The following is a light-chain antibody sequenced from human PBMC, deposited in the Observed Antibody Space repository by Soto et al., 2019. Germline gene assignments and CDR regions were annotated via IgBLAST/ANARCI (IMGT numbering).Light chain of an antibody. V-gene: IGKV3-20*01. J-gene: IGKJ5*01. CDR1: QSVSSSY. CDR3: QQYGSSPPIT. CDR2: GAS. Sequence: EIVLTQSPGTLSFCPWGIATFSCRASQSVSSSYLAWYQQKPGQAPRLLIYGASSRATGIPDRFSGSGSGTDFTLIISRLEPEDFAVYYCQQYGSSPPITFGQGTRLEIK.